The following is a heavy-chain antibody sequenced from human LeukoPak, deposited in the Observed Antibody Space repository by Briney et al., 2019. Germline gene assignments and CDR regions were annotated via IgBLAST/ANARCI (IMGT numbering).Heavy chain of an antibody. V-gene: IGHV3-21*01. J-gene: IGHJ6*01. CDR2: ISSSSSYI. CDR1: GFTFSSYT. D-gene: IGHD2-15*01. Sequence: GGSLGLSCAASGFTFSSYTMNWVRQAPGKELEWVSYISSSSSYIYYADSVKGRFTISRDNAENSLYLQMNSLRAEDTAVYYCARGSEGYCSGGGCYYGMDVWGQGTTVTVSS. CDR3: ARGSEGYCSGGGCYYGMDV.